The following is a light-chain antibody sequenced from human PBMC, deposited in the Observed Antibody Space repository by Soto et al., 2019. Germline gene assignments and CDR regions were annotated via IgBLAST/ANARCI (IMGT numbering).Light chain of an antibody. Sequence: DIVLTQSPGTLSLSPGERATLSCRASQSVSSSYLSWYQQKPGQAPRLLIYGASSRATCLPDRFSGSGSGTDFTLTISRLEPEDFVVYYCQQYGSSPWTFGQGTKVEIK. CDR1: QSVSSSY. CDR2: GAS. V-gene: IGKV3-20*01. J-gene: IGKJ1*01. CDR3: QQYGSSPWT.